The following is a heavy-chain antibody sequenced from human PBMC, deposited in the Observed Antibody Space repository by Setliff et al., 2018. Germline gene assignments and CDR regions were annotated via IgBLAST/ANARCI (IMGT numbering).Heavy chain of an antibody. CDR1: GYKFSISW. Sequence: GESLKISCKDSGYKFSISWIGWVRQMPGKGLDWMGLIYPGDSHNIRYSPSFQGQVTISADKSISTAYLQWSSLKASDTAMYYCARTSAGYSRPFDVWGQGTMVTVSS. J-gene: IGHJ3*01. CDR2: IYPGDSHNI. CDR3: ARTSAGYSRPFDV. D-gene: IGHD2-15*01. V-gene: IGHV5-51*01.